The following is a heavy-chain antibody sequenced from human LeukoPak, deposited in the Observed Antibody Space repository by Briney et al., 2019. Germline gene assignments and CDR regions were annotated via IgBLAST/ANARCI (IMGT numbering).Heavy chain of an antibody. CDR3: ARDRDWAFDI. V-gene: IGHV3-23*01. CDR1: GFTFTNYA. J-gene: IGHJ3*02. D-gene: IGHD2-21*01. CDR2: ISGRDGST. Sequence: GGSLRLSCAASGFTFTNYAMSWVRQAPGKGLEWVSAISGRDGSTYYADSVKGRFTISRDYSKNTMYLQMNSLRIEDTAVYYCARDRDWAFDIWGQGTMVTVSS.